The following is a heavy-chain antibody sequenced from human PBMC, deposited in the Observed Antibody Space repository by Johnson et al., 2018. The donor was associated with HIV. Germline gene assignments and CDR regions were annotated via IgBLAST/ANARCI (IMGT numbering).Heavy chain of an antibody. D-gene: IGHD3-22*01. V-gene: IGHV3-66*03. CDR1: GFTSSPNN. CDR2: IYRVVST. Sequence: VQLVESGGGLIQPGGSLDLSCSPSGFTSSPNNLSWFRQAPGKGREWLPVIYRVVSTYYPDPFKARSPLPRDNSTNTLYLQMNSLRAEDTAVYYRAKDQSTVVVPNAFDIGGQETMVTVSS. J-gene: IGHJ3*02. CDR3: AKDQSTVVVPNAFDI.